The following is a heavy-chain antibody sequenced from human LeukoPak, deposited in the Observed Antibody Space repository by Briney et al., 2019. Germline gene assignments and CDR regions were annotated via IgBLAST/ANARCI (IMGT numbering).Heavy chain of an antibody. CDR1: GGSFSGYY. CDR3: ARHSVGGAGDFDC. Sequence: PSETLSLTCAVYGGSFSGYYWSWIRQPPGKGLEWIGSIYKSGIIYYNPSLKSRVTISVDTSKNQFSLKLSSVTAADTAVHYCARHSVGGAGDFDCWGQGALVTVSS. V-gene: IGHV4-34*01. J-gene: IGHJ4*02. D-gene: IGHD6-19*01. CDR2: IYKSGII.